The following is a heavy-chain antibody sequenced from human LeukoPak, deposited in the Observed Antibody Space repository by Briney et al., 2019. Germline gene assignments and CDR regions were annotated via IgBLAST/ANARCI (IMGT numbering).Heavy chain of an antibody. Sequence: GGSLRLSCAASGFTFSDYAMNWVRQAPGKGLEWVSGISGRGDTTYYADSVKGRFTISRDNSKNTLFLQMDSLRVEDTAVYYCAKGWGNIAAAQTYFNYWGQGTLVTVS. V-gene: IGHV3-23*01. J-gene: IGHJ4*02. D-gene: IGHD6-13*01. CDR2: ISGRGDTT. CDR1: GFTFSDYA. CDR3: AKGWGNIAAAQTYFNY.